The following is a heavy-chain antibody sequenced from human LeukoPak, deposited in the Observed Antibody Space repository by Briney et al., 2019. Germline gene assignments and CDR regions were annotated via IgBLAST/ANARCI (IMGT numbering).Heavy chain of an antibody. CDR2: ISGSAGTT. J-gene: IGHJ4*02. CDR3: AKDRPLIWGYYFDS. Sequence: PGGSLRLSCAASGFTFASYAMTWVRQAPGKGLEWVSSISGSAGTTYYVDSVSGRFTISIDSARSTLYLQLNGQRADDWAVYNCAKDRPLIWGYYFDSWGQGTLVTVSS. V-gene: IGHV3-23*01. D-gene: IGHD7-27*01. CDR1: GFTFASYA.